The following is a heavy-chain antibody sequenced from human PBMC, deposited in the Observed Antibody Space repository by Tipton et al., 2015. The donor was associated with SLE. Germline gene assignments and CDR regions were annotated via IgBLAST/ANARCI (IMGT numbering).Heavy chain of an antibody. D-gene: IGHD3-3*01. CDR2: ITKSGISS. CDR1: GFSFSTYW. CDR3: AKRSANSYGHFDY. J-gene: IGHJ4*02. Sequence: GSLRLSCAASGFSFSTYWMSWVRQAPDTGLEWVSAITKSGISSNYADSVKGRFTISRDDGKNILSLQMSGLRVEDTATYYCAKRSANSYGHFDYWGRGVLVTVSS. V-gene: IGHV3-23*01.